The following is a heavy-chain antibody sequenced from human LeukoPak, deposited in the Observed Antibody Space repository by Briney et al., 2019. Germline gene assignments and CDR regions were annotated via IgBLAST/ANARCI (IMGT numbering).Heavy chain of an antibody. CDR3: ARHPQRSRDGYRRGNWFDP. J-gene: IGHJ5*02. D-gene: IGHD5-24*01. Sequence: ASVKVSCKASGYTFTNYGVSWVRQAPGQGLEWMGWISAHNGHTNYAQKLQGRVTMATDTSTSTAYMELRSLRSDDTAVYYCARHPQRSRDGYRRGNWFDPWGQGTLVTVSS. CDR2: ISAHNGHT. V-gene: IGHV1-18*01. CDR1: GYTFTNYG.